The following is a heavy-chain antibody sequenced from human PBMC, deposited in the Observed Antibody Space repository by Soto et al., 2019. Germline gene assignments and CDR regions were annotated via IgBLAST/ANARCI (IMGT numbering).Heavy chain of an antibody. J-gene: IGHJ4*02. CDR3: ARDLGELWPSVGGY. CDR1: GFIFNTYG. V-gene: IGHV3-33*01. Sequence: QVQLVESGGGVVQPGRSLRLSSAASGFIFNTYGMHWVRQAPGKGLEWVAVIYYDGRNKYYADSVKGRFTISRDNSKNTLNLQMNSLRVEDTAVYYCARDLGELWPSVGGYWGQGTLVTVSS. D-gene: IGHD1-26*01. CDR2: IYYDGRNK.